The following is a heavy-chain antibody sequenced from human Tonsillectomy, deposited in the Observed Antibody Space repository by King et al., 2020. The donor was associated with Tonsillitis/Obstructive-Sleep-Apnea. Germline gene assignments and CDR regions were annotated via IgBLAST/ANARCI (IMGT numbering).Heavy chain of an antibody. CDR2: IYYSGNT. CDR1: GGSISSGSYY. D-gene: IGHD3-3*01. J-gene: IGHJ5*02. CDR3: AGHGLHTHYAFCSGFGSFPEFAP. Sequence: QLQESGPGLVKPSETLSLTCTVAGGSISSGSYYWGWIRQPPGKGLEWIGSIYYSGNTNYNPSLKSRVTISVDTSQNQFSLKLSSVTAADTAAFYLAGHGLHTHYAFCSGFGSFPEFAPWGQATLVTVSS. V-gene: IGHV4-39*01.